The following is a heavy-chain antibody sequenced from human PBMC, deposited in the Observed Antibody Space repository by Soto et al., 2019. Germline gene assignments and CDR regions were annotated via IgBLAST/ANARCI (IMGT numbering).Heavy chain of an antibody. V-gene: IGHV4-30-4*01. CDR1: GDSIATVDYF. J-gene: IGHJ5*01. CDR3: ARGRYCLTGRCFPNWFDS. CDR2: IYKSTTT. Sequence: SETLSLTCSVSGDSIATVDYFWAWIRQPPGQALEYIGYIYKSTTTYYNPSFDSRVAISLDTSKSQFSLNVTSVTAADTAVYFCARGRYCLTGRCFPNWFDSWGQGTLVTVSS. D-gene: IGHD2-15*01.